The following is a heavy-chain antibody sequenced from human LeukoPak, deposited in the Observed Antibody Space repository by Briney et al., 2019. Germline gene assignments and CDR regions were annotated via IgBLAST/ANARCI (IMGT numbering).Heavy chain of an antibody. V-gene: IGHV4-4*08. D-gene: IGHD3/OR15-3a*01. CDR2: IYTSGST. CDR1: GGSISSYY. CDR3: AREVWTVAKPPHYYYYYMDV. J-gene: IGHJ6*03. Sequence: SETLSLTCTVSGGSISSYYWSWIRQPPGKGLEWIGYIYTSGSTNYNPSLKSRVTMSVDTSKNQFSLKLSSVTAADTAVYYCAREVWTVAKPPHYYYYYMDVWGKGTTVTISS.